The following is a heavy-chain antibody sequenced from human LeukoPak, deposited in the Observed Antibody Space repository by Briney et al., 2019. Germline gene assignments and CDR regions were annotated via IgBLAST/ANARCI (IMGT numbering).Heavy chain of an antibody. V-gene: IGHV1-3*01. Sequence: ASVKVSCKASGYTFTGYAMHWVRQAPGQRLEWMGWINAGNGNTKYSQKFQGRVTITRDTSASTAYMELSSLRSEDTAVYYCAIRTVAGTVLGYWGQGTLVTVSS. J-gene: IGHJ4*02. CDR3: AIRTVAGTVLGY. CDR1: GYTFTGYA. D-gene: IGHD6-19*01. CDR2: INAGNGNT.